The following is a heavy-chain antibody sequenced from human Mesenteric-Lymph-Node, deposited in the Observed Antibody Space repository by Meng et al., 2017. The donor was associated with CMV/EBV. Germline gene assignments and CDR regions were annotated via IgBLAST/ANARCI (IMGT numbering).Heavy chain of an antibody. V-gene: IGHV4-34*01. CDR1: GGSISSYY. Sequence: SETLSLTCTVSGGSISSYYWSWIRQPPGKGLEWIGEINHSGGTNYNPSLKSRVTISVDTSKNQLSLKLSSVTAADTAVYYCARGGAAVAEDGEYYFDYWGQGTLVTVSS. CDR3: ARGGAAVAEDGEYYFDY. D-gene: IGHD6-13*01. J-gene: IGHJ4*02. CDR2: INHSGGT.